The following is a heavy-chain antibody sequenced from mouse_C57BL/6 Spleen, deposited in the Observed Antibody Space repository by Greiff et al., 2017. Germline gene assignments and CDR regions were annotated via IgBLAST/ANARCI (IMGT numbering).Heavy chain of an antibody. CDR3: ARKGIYYYYDGAY. CDR2: IYPSDSET. D-gene: IGHD2-4*01. V-gene: IGHV1-61*01. CDR1: GHTFTSYW. Sequence: VQLQQPGAELVRPGSSVKLSCKASGHTFTSYWMDWVKQRPGQGLEWIGNIYPSDSETHYNEKFKDKATLTVDKSSSTAYMQLSSLTSEDSAVYYCARKGIYYYYDGAYWGQGTLVTVSA. J-gene: IGHJ3*01.